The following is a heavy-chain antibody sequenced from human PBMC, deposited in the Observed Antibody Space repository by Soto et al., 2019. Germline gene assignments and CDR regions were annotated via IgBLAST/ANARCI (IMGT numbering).Heavy chain of an antibody. D-gene: IGHD5-12*01. V-gene: IGHV3-33*01. CDR2: IWYDGSNK. Sequence: GGSLRLSCAASGFTFSSYGMRWVRQAPGKGLEWVAVIWYDGSNKYYADSVKGRFTISRDNSKNTLYLQMNSLRAEDTAVYYCAARVAPNWFDPWGQGTLVTVSS. CDR3: AARVAPNWFDP. CDR1: GFTFSSYG. J-gene: IGHJ5*02.